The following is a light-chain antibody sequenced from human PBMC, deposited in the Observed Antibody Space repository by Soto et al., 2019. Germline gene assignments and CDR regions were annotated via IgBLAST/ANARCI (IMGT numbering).Light chain of an antibody. CDR3: CSYAGGSVV. CDR2: EVS. Sequence: QSALTQPASVSGSPGQSITISCTGTNSDVGSYNLVSWYQQHPGKAPKLMIYEVSKRPSGVSNRFSGSKSGNTASLTISGLQAEDEADYYCCSYAGGSVVFGGGTKVTVL. CDR1: NSDVGSYNL. J-gene: IGLJ2*01. V-gene: IGLV2-23*02.